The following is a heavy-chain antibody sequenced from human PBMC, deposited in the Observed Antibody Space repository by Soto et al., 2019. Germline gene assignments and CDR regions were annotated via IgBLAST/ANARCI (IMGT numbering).Heavy chain of an antibody. CDR3: ARESEDLTSNFDY. CDR2: ISSTTNYI. V-gene: IGHV3-21*06. CDR1: GITFTRYS. Sequence: GGSLRLSCAASGITFTRYSMNWVRQAPGTGLEWVSSISSTTNYIYYGDSMKGRFTISRDNAKNSLYLEMNSLRAEDTAVYYCARESEDLTSNFDYWGQGTLVTVSS. J-gene: IGHJ4*02.